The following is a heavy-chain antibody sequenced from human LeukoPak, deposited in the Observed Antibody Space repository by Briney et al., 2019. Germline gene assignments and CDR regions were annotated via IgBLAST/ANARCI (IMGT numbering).Heavy chain of an antibody. D-gene: IGHD3-3*01. V-gene: IGHV1-46*01. J-gene: IGHJ4*02. Sequence: GASVKVSCKASGYTFTSYYMHWVRQAPGQGLEWMGIINPSGGSTSYAQKFQGRVTMTRDMSTSTVYMELSSLRSEDTAVYYCARAQPEYGTIFGVVIEYYFDYWGQGTLVTVSS. CDR1: GYTFTSYY. CDR2: INPSGGST. CDR3: ARAQPEYGTIFGVVIEYYFDY.